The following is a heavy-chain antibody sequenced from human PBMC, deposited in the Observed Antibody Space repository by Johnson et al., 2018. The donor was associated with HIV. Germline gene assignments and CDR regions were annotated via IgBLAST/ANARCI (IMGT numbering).Heavy chain of an antibody. CDR1: GFTFSSYG. CDR2: ISYAGSNK. V-gene: IGHV3-30*03. Sequence: QVQLVESGGGVVQPGGSLRLSCAASGFTFSSYGMHWVRQAPGKGLEWVAVISYAGSNKYYADSVKGRFTISRDDARNTLYLQMNSLRVEDTALYYCARDGDDGDEADDTKGAFDIWGQGTMVTVSS. D-gene: IGHD3-9*01. CDR3: ARDGDDGDEADDTKGAFDI. J-gene: IGHJ3*02.